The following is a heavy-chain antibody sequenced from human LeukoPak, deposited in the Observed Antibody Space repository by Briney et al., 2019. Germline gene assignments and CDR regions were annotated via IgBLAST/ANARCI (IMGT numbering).Heavy chain of an antibody. CDR1: GFTFGDYA. CDR2: IRNKAYGGTT. V-gene: IGHV3-49*03. D-gene: IGHD3-16*01. CDR3: SRDEAMTTVGVEFDP. Sequence: PGGSLRLSCTASGFTFGDYAMGWFRQAPGKGLEWLGSIRNKAYGGTTDYAASVKGRFTISRDDSKSIAYLQMNSLKTEDTAMYYCSRDEAMTTVGVEFDPWGQGTLVTVSS. J-gene: IGHJ5*02.